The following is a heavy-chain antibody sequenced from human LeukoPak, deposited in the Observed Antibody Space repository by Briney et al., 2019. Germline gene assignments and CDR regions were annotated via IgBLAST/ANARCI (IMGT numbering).Heavy chain of an antibody. CDR1: GGSISNGGYY. CDR3: ARRYINFDY. V-gene: IGHV4-31*03. Sequence: SQTLSLTCTVSGGSISNGGYYWSWIRQRPGKGLEWIGYIQYSGSTYYNPSLKSRVTISVDTSKNQFSLKLSSVTAADTAVYYCARRYINFDYWGQGTLVTVSS. J-gene: IGHJ4*02. D-gene: IGHD1-14*01. CDR2: IQYSGST.